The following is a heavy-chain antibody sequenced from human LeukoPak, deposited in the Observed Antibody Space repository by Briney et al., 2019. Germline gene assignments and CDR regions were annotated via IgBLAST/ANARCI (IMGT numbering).Heavy chain of an antibody. J-gene: IGHJ4*02. CDR3: ARASITIFGVGFDY. Sequence: PSETLSLTCTVSGGSISSGDYYWSWIRQHPGKGLEWIGYIYYSGSTYYNPSLKSRVTISVDTSKNQFSLKLSSVTAADTAVYYCARASITIFGVGFDYWGQGTLVTVSS. D-gene: IGHD3-3*01. CDR2: IYYSGST. V-gene: IGHV4-31*03. CDR1: GGSISSGDYY.